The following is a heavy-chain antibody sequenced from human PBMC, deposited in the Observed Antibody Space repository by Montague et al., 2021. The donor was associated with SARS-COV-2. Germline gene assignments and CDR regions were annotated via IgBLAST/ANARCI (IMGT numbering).Heavy chain of an antibody. CDR1: GFSLSTSGVG. Sequence: PALVKPTQTLTLTCTFSGFSLSTSGVGVGWIRQPPGKALEWLALIYWDDDKRYSPSLKSRLTITKDTSKNQVVLTVTNMGPVDTATYYCAHRRLHTGSFDYWGQGALVTVSS. CDR2: IYWDDDK. V-gene: IGHV2-5*02. D-gene: IGHD1-26*01. J-gene: IGHJ4*02. CDR3: AHRRLHTGSFDY.